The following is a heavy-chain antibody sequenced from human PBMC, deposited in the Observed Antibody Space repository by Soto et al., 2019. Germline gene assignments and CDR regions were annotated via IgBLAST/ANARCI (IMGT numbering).Heavy chain of an antibody. D-gene: IGHD5-18*01. V-gene: IGHV4-59*08. J-gene: IGHJ4*02. CDR1: GGSISSFF. Sequence: SGALFPPRPVSGGSISSFFLGWIPQPPGKGLVWIGYIYYSGSTNYNPSLKSRVTISVDTSKNQFSLKLSSVTAADTAVYYCARTIDSYGYFHYWGQGTLVTVSS. CDR3: ARTIDSYGYFHY. CDR2: IYYSGST.